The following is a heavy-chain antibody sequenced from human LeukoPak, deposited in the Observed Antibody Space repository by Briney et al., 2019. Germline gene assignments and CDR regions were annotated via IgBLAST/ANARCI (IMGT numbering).Heavy chain of an antibody. J-gene: IGHJ3*02. Sequence: PGGSLRLSCAASGCTFDDYSRHWVRQAPGKGLEWVSGISWNSSSIGYADSVKGRFTISRDNAKNSLYLQMNSLRAEDTALYYCAKDIGYEGAFDIWGQGTMVTVSS. CDR1: GCTFDDYS. D-gene: IGHD5-12*01. V-gene: IGHV3-9*01. CDR2: ISWNSSSI. CDR3: AKDIGYEGAFDI.